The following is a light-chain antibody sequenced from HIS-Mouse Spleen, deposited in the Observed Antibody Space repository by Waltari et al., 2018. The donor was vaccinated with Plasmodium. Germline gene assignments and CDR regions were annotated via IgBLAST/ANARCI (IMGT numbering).Light chain of an antibody. CDR3: QQYNNWSFT. CDR2: GAS. J-gene: IGKJ3*01. V-gene: IGKV3-15*01. Sequence: EIVMTQSPATLSVSPGERATLSCRASQSVSSNLAWYQQKPGQAPRLLIYGASTSATGIPAGLSVSGSGTEFTLTISSLQSEDFAVYYCQQYNNWSFTFGPGTKVDIK. CDR1: QSVSSN.